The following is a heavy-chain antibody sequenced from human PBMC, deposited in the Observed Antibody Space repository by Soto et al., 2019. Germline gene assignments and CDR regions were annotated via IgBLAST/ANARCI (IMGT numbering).Heavy chain of an antibody. Sequence: ASGKVSCKASGYTLPSYATNWVRQATGQGLEWMGWMNPNSGNTGYAQKFQGRVTMTTDTPTSTAYMELRSLRSDDTAIYYCARLLGDGYNLAYWGQGTPVTGSS. D-gene: IGHD5-12*01. CDR1: GYTLPSYA. CDR2: MNPNSGNT. V-gene: IGHV1-8*01. J-gene: IGHJ4*02. CDR3: ARLLGDGYNLAY.